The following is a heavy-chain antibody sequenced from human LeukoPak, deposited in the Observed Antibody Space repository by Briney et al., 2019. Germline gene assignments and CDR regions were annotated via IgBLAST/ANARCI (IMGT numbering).Heavy chain of an antibody. CDR3: ARVKGSGSYYNLLVVWYFDY. D-gene: IGHD3-10*01. J-gene: IGHJ4*02. CDR2: ISAYNGNT. V-gene: IGHV1-18*01. CDR1: GYTFTSYG. Sequence: ASVKVSCKASGYTFTSYGISWVRQAPGQGLEWMGWISAYNGNTNYAQKLQGRVTMTTDTSTSTAYMELRSLRSDDTAVYYCARVKGSGSYYNLLVVWYFDYWGQGTLVTVSS.